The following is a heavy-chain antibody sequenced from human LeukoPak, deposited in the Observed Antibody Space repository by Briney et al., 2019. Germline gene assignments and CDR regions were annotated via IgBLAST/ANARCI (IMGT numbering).Heavy chain of an antibody. V-gene: IGHV4-59*11. Sequence: SETLSLTCTVSGGSISSHYWSWIRQPPGKGLEWIGYIYYSGGTNYNPSLKSRVTISVDTSKNQFSLKLSSVTAADTAVYYCARDRNFDLWGRGTLVTVSS. CDR3: ARDRNFDL. CDR2: IYYSGGT. CDR1: GGSISSHY. J-gene: IGHJ2*01.